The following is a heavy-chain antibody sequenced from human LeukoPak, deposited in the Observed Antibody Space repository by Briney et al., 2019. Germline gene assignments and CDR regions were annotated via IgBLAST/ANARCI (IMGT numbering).Heavy chain of an antibody. CDR1: GFTFDDYD. D-gene: IGHD2-2*01. V-gene: IGHV3-9*01. Sequence: PGRSLRLSCAASGFTFDDYDMHWVRQAPGKGLEWVSGISWNSGSIGYADSVKGRFTISRDNAKNSLYLQMNSLRAEDTALYYCAKDDCSSTSCSFDYWGQGTLVTVSS. CDR3: AKDDCSSTSCSFDY. CDR2: ISWNSGSI. J-gene: IGHJ4*02.